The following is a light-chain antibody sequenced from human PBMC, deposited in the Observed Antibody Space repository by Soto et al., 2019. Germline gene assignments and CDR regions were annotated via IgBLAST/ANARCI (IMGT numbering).Light chain of an antibody. J-gene: IGKJ1*01. CDR2: AAY. V-gene: IGKV1-6*01. CDR1: QGIRND. CDR3: LQDYHYPLT. Sequence: QMTQAPSSLCAAAAERVKNNCRASQGIRNDLGKYQQKPGKAPRLLIYAAYSLQSGVPSWFSGSSSGRHFTLTISSGQPEDLASYYCLQDYHYPLTCGQGTKLDIK.